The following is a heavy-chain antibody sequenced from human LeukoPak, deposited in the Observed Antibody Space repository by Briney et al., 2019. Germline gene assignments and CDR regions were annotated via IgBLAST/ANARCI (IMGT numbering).Heavy chain of an antibody. Sequence: GGSLTLSCAASGFLFSNYWLSWVRQPPGRGREWVGNMNEDGGEINYVDSVKGLFTISRHNAEHALYLQMDSLRVDDTSVYYCARYRGCSTCFYWRQATLNSLPS. D-gene: IGHD3-10*01. CDR3: ARYRGCSTCFY. J-gene: IGHJ4*02. CDR2: MNEDGGEI. CDR1: GFLFSNYW. V-gene: IGHV3-7*01.